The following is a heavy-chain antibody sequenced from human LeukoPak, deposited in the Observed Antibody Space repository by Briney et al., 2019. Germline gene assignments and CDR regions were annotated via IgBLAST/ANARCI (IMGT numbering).Heavy chain of an antibody. CDR1: GFTFSSYE. CDR2: ISSRGSTI. Sequence: GGSLRLSCAASGFTFSSYEMNWVRQAPGKGLEWVSYISSRGSTIYYADSVKGRFTLSRDNAKTSLYLQMNSLRAEDTAVYYCAELGITMIGGVWGKGTTVTISS. J-gene: IGHJ6*04. CDR3: AELGITMIGGV. D-gene: IGHD3-10*02. V-gene: IGHV3-48*03.